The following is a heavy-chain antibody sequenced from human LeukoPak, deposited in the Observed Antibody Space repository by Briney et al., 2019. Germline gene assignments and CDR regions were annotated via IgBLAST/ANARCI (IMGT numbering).Heavy chain of an antibody. CDR1: GGSISSYY. J-gene: IGHJ2*01. CDR2: IYTSGST. V-gene: IGHV4-4*07. Sequence: SETLSLTCTVSGGSISSYYWSWIRQPAGKGLEWIGRIYTSGSTNYNPSLKSRVTMSVDTSKNQFSLKLSSVTAADTAVYYCARDAPWYCSSTSCPAYWYFDLWGRGTLVTVSS. D-gene: IGHD2-2*01. CDR3: ARDAPWYCSSTSCPAYWYFDL.